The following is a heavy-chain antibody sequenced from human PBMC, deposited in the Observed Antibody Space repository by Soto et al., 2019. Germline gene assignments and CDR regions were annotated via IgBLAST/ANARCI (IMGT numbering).Heavy chain of an antibody. CDR1: GYTFSSYW. CDR2: INTDGSST. V-gene: IGHV3-74*01. D-gene: IGHD2-15*01. Sequence: GGSLRLSCAASGYTFSSYWMHWVRQAPGKGLVWVSRINTDGSSTSYADTVEGRFTISRDNAKNTLYLQMNSLRAEDTAVYYCTRGLGGGSCWGQGTLVTVSS. J-gene: IGHJ4*02. CDR3: TRGLGGGSC.